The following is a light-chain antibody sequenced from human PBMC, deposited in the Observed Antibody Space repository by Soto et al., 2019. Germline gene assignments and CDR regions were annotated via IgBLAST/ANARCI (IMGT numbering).Light chain of an antibody. CDR2: EVS. CDR3: SSYASSNNFV. V-gene: IGLV2-8*01. Sequence: QSVLTQPPSAPGSPGQSVTISCSGTSSDVGGYNYVSWHQQHPGKAPKLMIYEVSKRPSGVPDRFSGSKSGNTASLIVSGLQAEDEADYYCSSYASSNNFVFGTGTKVTVL. J-gene: IGLJ1*01. CDR1: SSDVGGYNY.